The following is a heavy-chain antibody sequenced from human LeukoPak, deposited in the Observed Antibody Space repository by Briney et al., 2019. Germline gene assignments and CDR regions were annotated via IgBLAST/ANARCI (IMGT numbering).Heavy chain of an antibody. J-gene: IGHJ5*02. V-gene: IGHV3-33*06. CDR1: GFTLRSYG. D-gene: IGHD3-22*01. CDR3: AKHDPRRVVITNWFDP. Sequence: GGSLRLSCAASGFTLRSYGMHWVRQAPGKGLEWVALIWYDGSNEHYADSVRGRFSISRDNSKNTLYLQMNGLRAEDTAVYYCAKHDPRRVVITNWFDPWGQGTLVTVSS. CDR2: IWYDGSNE.